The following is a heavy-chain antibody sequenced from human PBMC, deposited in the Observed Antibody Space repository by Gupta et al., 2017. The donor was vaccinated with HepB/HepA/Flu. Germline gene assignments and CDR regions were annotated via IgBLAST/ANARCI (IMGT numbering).Heavy chain of an antibody. Sequence: EVQLVESGGGLVQPGGSLILSCAASGFTVSNNYMNWVRQAPGKGLEWISVIYSGGNTYYADSVKGRFIISRDTSTNTLYLQMNSLRAEDTAVYYCARETGADWGQGTQVTVSS. CDR2: IYSGGNT. J-gene: IGHJ4*02. CDR3: ARETGAD. V-gene: IGHV3-66*01. D-gene: IGHD7-27*01. CDR1: GFTVSNNY.